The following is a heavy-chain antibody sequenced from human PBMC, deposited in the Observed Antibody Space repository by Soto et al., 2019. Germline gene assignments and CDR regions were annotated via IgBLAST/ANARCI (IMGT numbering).Heavy chain of an antibody. V-gene: IGHV4-34*01. Sequence: PSETLSLTCAVYGGSFSGYYWSWIRQPPGKGLEWIGEINHSGSTNYNPSLKSRVTISVDTSKNQFSLKLSSVTAADTAVYYCARRNYYYYYYMDVWGKGTTVTVSS. J-gene: IGHJ6*03. CDR2: INHSGST. CDR1: GGSFSGYY. CDR3: ARRNYYYYYYMDV.